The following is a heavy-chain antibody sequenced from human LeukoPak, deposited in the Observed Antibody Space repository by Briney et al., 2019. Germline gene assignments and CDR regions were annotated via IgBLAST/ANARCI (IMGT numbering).Heavy chain of an antibody. J-gene: IGHJ6*02. D-gene: IGHD1-26*01. CDR1: GFTVSSNY. CDR2: IYSGGST. Sequence: GGSLRLSCAASGFTVSSNYMSWVRQAPGQGLEWVSVIYSGGSTYYADSVKGRFTISRDNSKNTLYLQMNSLRAEDTAVYYCAREKGDYYYYGMDVWGQGTTVTASS. CDR3: AREKGDYYYYGMDV. V-gene: IGHV3-66*01.